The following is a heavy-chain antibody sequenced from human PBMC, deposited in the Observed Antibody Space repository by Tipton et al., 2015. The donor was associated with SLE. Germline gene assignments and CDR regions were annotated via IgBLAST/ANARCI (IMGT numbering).Heavy chain of an antibody. D-gene: IGHD6-19*01. CDR1: GVSFSGYY. CDR3: ARGRWLESLDY. CDR2: INHSGCT. J-gene: IGHJ4*02. V-gene: IGHV4-34*09. Sequence: TLSLTCAVYGVSFSGYYWSWIRQPPGKGLEWIGEINHSGCTYYNPSLKSRVTISVDTSKNQFSLKLSSVTAADTAVYYCARGRWLESLDYWGQGTLVTVSS.